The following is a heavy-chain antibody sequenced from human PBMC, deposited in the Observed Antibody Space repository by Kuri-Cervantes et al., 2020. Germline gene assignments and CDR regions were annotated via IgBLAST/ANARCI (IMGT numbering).Heavy chain of an antibody. J-gene: IGHJ3*02. V-gene: IGHV3-30*18. CDR3: AKIRSSWSHDAFDI. Sequence: GESLKISCAASGFTFSSYGMHWVRQAPGKGLEWVAVISYDGSNKYYADSVKGRFTISRDNSKNTLYLQMNSLRAEDTAVYYCAKIRSSWSHDAFDIWGQGTMVTVSS. CDR2: ISYDGSNK. D-gene: IGHD6-13*01. CDR1: GFTFSSYG.